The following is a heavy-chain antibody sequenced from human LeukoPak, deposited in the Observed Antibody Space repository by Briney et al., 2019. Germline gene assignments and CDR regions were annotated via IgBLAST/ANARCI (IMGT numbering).Heavy chain of an antibody. CDR3: ARGSVDYGDYDFDY. J-gene: IGHJ4*02. CDR1: GGSISSYY. CDR2: IYTSGST. V-gene: IGHV4-4*07. Sequence: SETLSLTCTVSGGSISSYYWSWIRQPARKGLEWIGRIYTSGSTNYNPSLKSRVTMSVDTSKNQFSLKLSSVTAADTAVYYCARGSVDYGDYDFDYWGQGTLVTVSS. D-gene: IGHD4-17*01.